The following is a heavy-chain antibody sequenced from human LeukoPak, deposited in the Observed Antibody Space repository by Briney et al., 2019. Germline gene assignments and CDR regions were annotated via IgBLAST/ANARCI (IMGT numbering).Heavy chain of an antibody. CDR2: VSFEVSNK. J-gene: IGHJ4*02. D-gene: IGHD6-13*01. CDR1: GFTFSTYG. Sequence: GGSLRLSCAASGFTFSTYGMHWVRQAPGMGLEWVADVSFEVSNKYHADSVKGRFTISRDNSKNTLYLQMNSLRAEDTAVYYCAKPVDRYSSSWPYFDYWGQGTLVTVSS. CDR3: AKPVDRYSSSWPYFDY. V-gene: IGHV3-30*18.